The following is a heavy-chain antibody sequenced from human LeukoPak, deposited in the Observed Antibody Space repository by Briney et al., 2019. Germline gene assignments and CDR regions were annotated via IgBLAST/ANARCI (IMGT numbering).Heavy chain of an antibody. CDR2: ITSNSGTI. V-gene: IGHV3-48*04. D-gene: IGHD3-10*01. CDR1: GFTFSPYS. Sequence: GGSLRLSCATSGFTFSPYSMNWVRQAPGKGLEWVSYITSNSGTICYSDSVKGRFTISRDNAKNSLYLQMNGLRAEDTAVYYCARDLYYYGSGNYVPGLPDYWGQGTLVTVSS. CDR3: ARDLYYYGSGNYVPGLPDY. J-gene: IGHJ4*02.